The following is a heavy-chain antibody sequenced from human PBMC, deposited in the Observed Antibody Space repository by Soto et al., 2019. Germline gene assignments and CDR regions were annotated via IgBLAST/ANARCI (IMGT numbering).Heavy chain of an antibody. CDR1: GYSFSDYW. Sequence: GESLKISCKGSGYSFSDYWIGWVRQVPGKGLEWMGIIYPGDSDTRYSPSFQGQVTISADKSISTAYLQWSSLKASDTAMYYCARRGYYDSTGPHGMDVWGQGTTVTVSS. V-gene: IGHV5-51*01. CDR2: IYPGDSDT. D-gene: IGHD3-22*01. J-gene: IGHJ6*02. CDR3: ARRGYYDSTGPHGMDV.